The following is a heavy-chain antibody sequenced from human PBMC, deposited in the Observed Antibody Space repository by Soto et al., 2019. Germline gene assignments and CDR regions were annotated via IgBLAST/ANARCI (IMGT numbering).Heavy chain of an antibody. J-gene: IGHJ4*02. D-gene: IGHD6-19*01. Sequence: SETLSLTCTVSGGSISPYYWSWIRHPPGGGLEWIGYIFHTGTPRYSPSLESRVTISVDSSKNQVYLKLTSATAADTAVYFCAREASVGTSPFSNSGWYGYFDYWGPGALVTVSS. V-gene: IGHV4-59*01. CDR2: IFHTGTP. CDR3: AREASVGTSPFSNSGWYGYFDY. CDR1: GGSISPYY.